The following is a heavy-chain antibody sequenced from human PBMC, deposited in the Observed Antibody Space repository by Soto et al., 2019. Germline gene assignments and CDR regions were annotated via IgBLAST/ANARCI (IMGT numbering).Heavy chain of an antibody. CDR2: ISSSGSTI. V-gene: IGHV3-48*03. J-gene: IGHJ4*02. CDR1: GFTFSSYE. Sequence: GGSLRLSCAASGFTFSSYEMNWVRQAPGNGLEWVSYISSSGSTIYYADSVKGRFTISRGNAKNSLYLQMNSLRADDTSVYYWAGATDYWGQGTLVTVSS. CDR3: AGATDY. D-gene: IGHD5-12*01.